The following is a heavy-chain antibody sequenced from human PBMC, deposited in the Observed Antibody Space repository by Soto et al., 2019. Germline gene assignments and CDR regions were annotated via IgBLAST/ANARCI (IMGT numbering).Heavy chain of an antibody. V-gene: IGHV3-21*01. J-gene: IGHJ5*02. CDR1: GFTFSSYS. D-gene: IGHD6-19*01. CDR2: ISISSRNK. Sequence: EVQLVESGGGLVKPGGSLRLSCAASGFTFSSYSMNWVRQAPGRGLEWVSYISISSRNKYYADSVKGRFTISRDNAKNALYLRMNSLSAEGTAVYHCARGRCSSVWYPWGWFDPWGQGTPVTVPS. CDR3: ARGRCSSVWYPWGWFDP.